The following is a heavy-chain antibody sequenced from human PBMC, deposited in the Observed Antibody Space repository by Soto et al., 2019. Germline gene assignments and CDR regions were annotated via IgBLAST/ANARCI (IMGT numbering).Heavy chain of an antibody. D-gene: IGHD5-18*01. J-gene: IGHJ6*02. CDR2: IIPIFGTA. Sequence: SVKVSCKASGGTFSSYAISWVRQAPGQGLEWMGGIIPIFGTANYAQKFQGRVTITADESTSTAYMELSSLRSEDTAVYYCARRESDTAMGHYYYGMDVWGQGTTVTVSS. CDR1: GGTFSSYA. V-gene: IGHV1-69*13. CDR3: ARRESDTAMGHYYYGMDV.